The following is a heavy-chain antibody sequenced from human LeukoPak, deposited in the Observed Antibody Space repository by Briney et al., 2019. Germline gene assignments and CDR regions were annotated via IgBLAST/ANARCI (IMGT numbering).Heavy chain of an antibody. CDR2: TNSDGSST. CDR1: GFTFRSYW. CDR3: ARGDRYSTDNWFDP. V-gene: IGHV3-74*01. J-gene: IGHJ5*02. D-gene: IGHD6-13*01. Sequence: GGSLRLSCAASGFTFRSYWMYWVRQAPGKGLVWVSRTNSDGSSTSYADSVKGRFTISRDNAKNTVYLQMNSLRAEDTAVYYCARGDRYSTDNWFDPWGQGTLVTVSS.